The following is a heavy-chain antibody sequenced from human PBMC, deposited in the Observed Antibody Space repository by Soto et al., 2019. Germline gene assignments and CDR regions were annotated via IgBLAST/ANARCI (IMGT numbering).Heavy chain of an antibody. V-gene: IGHV3-23*01. CDR2: ISGDGADT. J-gene: IGHJ1*01. Sequence: EVQLLESGGGLVQPGGSLRLSCVASGFTFMSNAMSWVRQAPGKGLEWVSAISGDGADTYYADSVRGRFTISRDNSKNTLSLQMNSLRDEDTALYYCARVGVAGTWYFQHWGQGTLVTVSS. CDR3: ARVGVAGTWYFQH. CDR1: GFTFMSNA. D-gene: IGHD6-19*01.